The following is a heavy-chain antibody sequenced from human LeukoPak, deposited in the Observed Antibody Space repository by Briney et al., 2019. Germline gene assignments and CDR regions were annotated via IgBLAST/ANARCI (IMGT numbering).Heavy chain of an antibody. J-gene: IGHJ5*02. CDR3: ARVRYCGGDCS. V-gene: IGHV4-39*07. Sequence: SETLSLTCTVSGGSISSSSYYWGWIRQPPGKGLEWIGSIYYSGSTYYNPSLKSRVTISVDTSKNQFSLKLSSVTAADTAVYYCARVRYCGGDCSWGQGTLVTVSS. CDR1: GGSISSSSYY. D-gene: IGHD2-21*02. CDR2: IYYSGST.